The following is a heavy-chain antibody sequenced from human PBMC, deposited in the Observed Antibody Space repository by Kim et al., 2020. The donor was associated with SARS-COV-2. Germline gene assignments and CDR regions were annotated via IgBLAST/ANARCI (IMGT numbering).Heavy chain of an antibody. CDR3: AQTITTSNWFDP. V-gene: IGHV3-30-3*02. D-gene: IGHD3-10*01. J-gene: IGHJ5*02. Sequence: SATSVQGPVTLSRDNSKNSLNLQMNSLRHEDTAVYYCAQTITTSNWFDPWGQGTLVTVSS.